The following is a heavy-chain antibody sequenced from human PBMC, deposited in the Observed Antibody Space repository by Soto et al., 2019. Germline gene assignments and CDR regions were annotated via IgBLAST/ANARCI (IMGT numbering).Heavy chain of an antibody. D-gene: IGHD2-15*01. V-gene: IGHV3-30*18. J-gene: IGHJ4*02. CDR2: ISYDGSNK. CDR1: GFTFSSYG. CDR3: AKDLGYCSGGNCYSSPLDY. Sequence: QVQVVESGGGVVQPGRSLRLSCAASGFTFSSYGMHWVLQAPGKGLEWVAVISYDGSNKYYADSVKGRFTISRDNSKNTLYLQMNSLRAEDTAVYYCAKDLGYCSGGNCYSSPLDYWGQGTLVTVSS.